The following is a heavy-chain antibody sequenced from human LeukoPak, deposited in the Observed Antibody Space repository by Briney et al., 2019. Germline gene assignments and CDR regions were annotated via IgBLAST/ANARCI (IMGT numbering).Heavy chain of an antibody. D-gene: IGHD3-10*01. Sequence: GGSLRLSCVASGFIFSGHGMRWVRQAPGKGPEWVSAISGSGDTTYYADSVKGRFTISRDNSKNTLYLQMNSLRAEDTALYFCAEARGFAEFDYWGQGTLVTVSS. J-gene: IGHJ4*02. V-gene: IGHV3-23*01. CDR2: ISGSGDTT. CDR3: AEARGFAEFDY. CDR1: GFIFSGHG.